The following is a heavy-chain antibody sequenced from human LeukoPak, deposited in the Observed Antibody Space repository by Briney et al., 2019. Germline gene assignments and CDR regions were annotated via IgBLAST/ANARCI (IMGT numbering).Heavy chain of an antibody. CDR1: GFTFSGHW. CDR2: INPDGSGT. Sequence: GGSLRLSCAASGFTFSGHWMHWVRQVPGKGLMGVSRINPDGSGTTYADSVKGRFTISRDNAKDTLYLQMNSLTAEDTAVYYCARAGYKSGYDYWGQGTLVIVSS. CDR3: ARAGYKSGYDY. D-gene: IGHD5-12*01. J-gene: IGHJ4*02. V-gene: IGHV3-74*01.